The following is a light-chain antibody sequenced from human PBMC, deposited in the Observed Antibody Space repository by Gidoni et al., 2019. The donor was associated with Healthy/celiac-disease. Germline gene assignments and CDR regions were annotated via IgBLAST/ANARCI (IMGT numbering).Light chain of an antibody. CDR2: DTH. CDR3: LLSYRGAQV. CDR1: TGAVTNGHY. J-gene: IGLJ1*01. Sequence: QAVVTQEPSLTVSPGGTVTLTCGSSTGAVTNGHYPDWFQQKPGQAPRTLIYDTHNQHSWTPARFSGSLLGGKAALTLSGAQPEDEAEYYCLLSYRGAQVFGTGTKVTVL. V-gene: IGLV7-46*01.